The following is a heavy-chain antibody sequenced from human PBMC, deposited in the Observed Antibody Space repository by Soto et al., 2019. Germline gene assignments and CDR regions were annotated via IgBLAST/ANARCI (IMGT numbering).Heavy chain of an antibody. V-gene: IGHV1-69*01. J-gene: IGHJ3*01. CDR2: IIPVFDKA. CDR1: GGSFGSSA. CDR3: ARLRRDWGDAFDL. D-gene: IGHD3-16*01. Sequence: QVQLVQSGADVKKPGSSVKVSCKTSGGSFGSSAISWVRQAPTQGLEWMGEIIPVFDKANYAQNFQDRLTITADELTGTVFMGLSSLRSEDTAVYFCARLRRDWGDAFDLWGLGTFVTVSS.